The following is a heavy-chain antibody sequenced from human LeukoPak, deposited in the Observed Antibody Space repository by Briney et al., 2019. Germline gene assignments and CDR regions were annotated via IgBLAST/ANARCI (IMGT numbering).Heavy chain of an antibody. CDR3: ARSASAYYNVFDY. V-gene: IGHV5-51*01. CDR1: GYSFTNFW. D-gene: IGHD1-26*01. CDR2: IYPGDSDT. J-gene: IGHJ4*02. Sequence: GESLKISCKGSGYSFTNFWIGWVRQMPGKGLEWIGIIYPGDSDTRYSPSFQGQVTISAAKSISTAYLQWSSLKASDTAIYYCARSASAYYNVFDYWGQGTLVTVSP.